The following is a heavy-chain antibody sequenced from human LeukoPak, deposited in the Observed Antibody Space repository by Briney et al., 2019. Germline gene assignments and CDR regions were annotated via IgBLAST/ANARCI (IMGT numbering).Heavy chain of an antibody. D-gene: IGHD3/OR15-3a*01. Sequence: SETLSLTCTVAGDSVIPYIWNWVRQPAGKQLEWIGRVFTNGNTDYNPSLKGRLTMSIDTSKNQFSLRLTSVTDADTAVYYCARFPSFYADFSPTNAFDVWGQGTMVTVSS. V-gene: IGHV4-4*07. CDR3: ARFPSFYADFSPTNAFDV. CDR1: GDSVIPYI. J-gene: IGHJ3*01. CDR2: VFTNGNT.